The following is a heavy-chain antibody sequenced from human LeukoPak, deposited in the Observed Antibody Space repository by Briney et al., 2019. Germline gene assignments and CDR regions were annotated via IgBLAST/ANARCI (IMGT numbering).Heavy chain of an antibody. D-gene: IGHD2-21*01. CDR2: INTDGSSA. V-gene: IGHV3-74*01. Sequence: PGGPLRLSCAASGFTFSSYWMHWVRQAPGKGLVWVSRINTDGSSASYAGSVKGRFTISRDDAKNTLYLQMSSLRAEDTAVYYCARGDYYSFYYWGQGTLVTVSS. CDR1: GFTFSSYW. J-gene: IGHJ4*02. CDR3: ARGDYYSFYY.